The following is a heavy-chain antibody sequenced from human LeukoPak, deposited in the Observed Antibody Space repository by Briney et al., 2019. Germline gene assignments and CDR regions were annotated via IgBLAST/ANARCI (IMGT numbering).Heavy chain of an antibody. CDR3: ARDAGYGSGIYIDH. CDR2: ITYDGKNK. V-gene: IGHV3-30*04. Sequence: GGSLRLSCVASEFTFSTYSMHRVRQAPGKGLEWVAVITYDGKNKYYADSVKGRFTISRDNSGNTVHLQMNSLRPEDTAVYYCARDAGYGSGIYIDHWGQGALVTVSS. D-gene: IGHD3-10*01. CDR1: EFTFSTYS. J-gene: IGHJ4*02.